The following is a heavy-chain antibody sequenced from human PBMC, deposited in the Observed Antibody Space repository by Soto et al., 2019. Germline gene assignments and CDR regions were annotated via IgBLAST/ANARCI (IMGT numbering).Heavy chain of an antibody. J-gene: IGHJ4*02. Sequence: QLQLQESGPGLVKPSETLSLTCTVSGGSISSSSYYWGWIRQPPGKGLEWIGSIYYSGSTYYNPSLKSRVTISVDTSKNQFSLKLSSVTAADTAVYYCARQVHDSFPGYWGQGTLVTVSS. D-gene: IGHD5-18*01. CDR2: IYYSGST. V-gene: IGHV4-39*01. CDR1: GGSISSSSYY. CDR3: ARQVHDSFPGY.